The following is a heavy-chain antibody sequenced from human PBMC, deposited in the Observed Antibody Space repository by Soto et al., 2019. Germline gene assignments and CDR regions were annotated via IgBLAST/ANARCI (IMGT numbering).Heavy chain of an antibody. J-gene: IGHJ4*02. D-gene: IGHD6-19*01. CDR3: ANSRELEQWPYDY. Sequence: EVQLLESGGGLVQPGGSLRLSCAASGFTFSSYAMSWVRQAPGKGLEWVSAVSGSGGSTYYADSVKGRFTISRDNSKNTLYLQMSSLRAEDTAVYYCANSRELEQWPYDYWGQGTLVTVSS. CDR1: GFTFSSYA. CDR2: VSGSGGST. V-gene: IGHV3-23*01.